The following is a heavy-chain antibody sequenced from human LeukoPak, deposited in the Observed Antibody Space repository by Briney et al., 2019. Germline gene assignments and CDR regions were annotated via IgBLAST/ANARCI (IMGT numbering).Heavy chain of an antibody. CDR2: IYNSGTT. CDR1: GDSISSTSYY. D-gene: IGHD3-3*01. Sequence: SETLSLTCTVSGDSISSTSYYWDWIRQPPGKGLEWIGSIYNSGTTYYNPSLKSRVTISVDTSKNQFSLKLSSVTAADTAVYYCARGRYDFWSGYSSFDYWGQGTLVTVSS. CDR3: ARGRYDFWSGYSSFDY. J-gene: IGHJ4*02. V-gene: IGHV4-39*01.